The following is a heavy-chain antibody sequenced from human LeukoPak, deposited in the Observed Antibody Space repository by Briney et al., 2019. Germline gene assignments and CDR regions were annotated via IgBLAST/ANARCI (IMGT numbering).Heavy chain of an antibody. Sequence: VASVKVSSKASGYTFSGYYVYWVGQAPGQGLEWMGRINPNSGGTNYAQKFQGRVTMTRDTSISTAYMELSRLRSDDTAVYYCARADYGDDPLDYWGQGTLVTVSS. CDR3: ARADYGDDPLDY. CDR1: GYTFSGYY. J-gene: IGHJ4*02. V-gene: IGHV1-2*02. D-gene: IGHD4-17*01. CDR2: INPNSGGT.